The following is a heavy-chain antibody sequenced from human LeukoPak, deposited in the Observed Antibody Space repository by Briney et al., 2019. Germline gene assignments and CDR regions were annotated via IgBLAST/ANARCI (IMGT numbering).Heavy chain of an antibody. D-gene: IGHD4-23*01. J-gene: IGHJ4*02. Sequence: PSETLSLTCAVYGGSFSGYYWSWIRQPPGRGLEWIGEINHSGSTNYNPSLKSRVTISVDTCKNQFSLKLSSVTAADTAVYYCAIGSYGGLYWGQGTLVTVSS. CDR2: INHSGST. V-gene: IGHV4-34*01. CDR3: AIGSYGGLY. CDR1: GGSFSGYY.